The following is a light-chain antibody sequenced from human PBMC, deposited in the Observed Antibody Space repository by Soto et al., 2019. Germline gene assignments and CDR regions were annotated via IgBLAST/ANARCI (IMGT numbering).Light chain of an antibody. V-gene: IGKV1-27*01. Sequence: DVQMTQSASSLSASVGDRVTITCRTSQNVNRYLNWYQEQPGKAPKLLIYAASILQSGIPSRFSGSGSGTDFTLTISSLQPEDVATYYCQKYNSAPPITFGQGTRLAIK. J-gene: IGKJ5*01. CDR2: AAS. CDR3: QKYNSAPPIT. CDR1: QNVNRY.